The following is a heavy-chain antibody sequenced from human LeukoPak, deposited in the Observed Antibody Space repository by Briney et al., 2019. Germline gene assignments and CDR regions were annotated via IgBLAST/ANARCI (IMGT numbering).Heavy chain of an antibody. CDR2: ISKDGSDK. Sequence: GSXXLXCXAXXFXXSXYAXXWVRQAPGKGLEWVAVISKDGSDKYYPGSVRGRFTISRDNSKNTIYLQMDSLRAEDTAIYYCARDYWWNYDYWGQGTLVTVSS. CDR1: XFXXSXYA. CDR3: ARDYWWNYDY. J-gene: IGHJ4*02. D-gene: IGHD1-7*01. V-gene: IGHV3-30-3*01.